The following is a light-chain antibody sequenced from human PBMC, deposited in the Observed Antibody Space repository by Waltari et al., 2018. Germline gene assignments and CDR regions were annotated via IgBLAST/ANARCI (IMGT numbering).Light chain of an antibody. CDR2: GAS. V-gene: IGKV3-20*01. CDR1: QSVSSRN. CDR3: QQYGSSPWT. Sequence: EIVLTQSPGTLSLSPGERATLSCRASQSVSSRNLAWYQQRPGQAPRLLIYGASNRATGIPDRISGSGSGTDFTLTISRLEPEDVAVYYCQQYGSSPWTFGQGTKVDIK. J-gene: IGKJ1*01.